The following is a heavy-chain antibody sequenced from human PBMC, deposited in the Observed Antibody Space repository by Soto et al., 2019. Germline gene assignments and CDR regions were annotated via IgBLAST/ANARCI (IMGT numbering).Heavy chain of an antibody. Sequence: PLETLSLTCTVSGCSISSGDYYWSWIRQPPGKGLEWIGYIYYSGSTYYNPSLKSRVTISVDTSKNQFSLKLSSVTAADTAVYYCARERPDGSRLDPWGQGTLVTVSS. D-gene: IGHD6-13*01. J-gene: IGHJ5*02. CDR3: ARERPDGSRLDP. CDR2: IYYSGST. CDR1: GCSISSGDYY. V-gene: IGHV4-30-4*01.